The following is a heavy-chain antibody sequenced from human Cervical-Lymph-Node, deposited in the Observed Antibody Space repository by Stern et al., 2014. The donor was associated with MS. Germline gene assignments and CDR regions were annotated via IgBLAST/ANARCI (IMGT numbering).Heavy chain of an antibody. CDR2: IKPRDGAT. V-gene: IGHV1-46*04. CDR1: GYIFTRYW. CDR3: ARLEGVTASLND. J-gene: IGHJ4*02. D-gene: IGHD1-1*01. Sequence: MQMVESGAELKKPGASVKVSCKASGYIFTRYWIHWVRQAPGQGLEWMGIIKPRDGATIYARDLRGRVTMTSESSTWPVYMELTNLTFEDTGVYYCARLEGVTASLNDWGQGTLLTVSS.